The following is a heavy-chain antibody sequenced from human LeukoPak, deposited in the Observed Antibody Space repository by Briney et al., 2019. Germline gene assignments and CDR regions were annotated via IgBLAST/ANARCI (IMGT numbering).Heavy chain of an antibody. D-gene: IGHD3-9*01. CDR1: GLIFSNYA. V-gene: IGHV3-23*01. CDR3: AKWGDYDILTGYYDSDY. CDR2: ITGSDDIT. J-gene: IGHJ4*02. Sequence: GGPLRLSCAASGLIFSNYAMRWVRQAPGKGLEWVSAITGSDDITYYADSVKGRFTISRDNSKNTLYLQVNSLRAEDTAIYYCAKWGDYDILTGYYDSDYWGQGTLVTVSS.